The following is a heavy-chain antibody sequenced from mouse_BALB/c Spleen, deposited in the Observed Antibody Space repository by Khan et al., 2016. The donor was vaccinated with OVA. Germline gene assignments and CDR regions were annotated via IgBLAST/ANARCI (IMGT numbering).Heavy chain of an antibody. Sequence: QVQLQQSGAELAKPGASVKMSCKASGYTFTTYWMHWVKQRPGQGLEWIGYINPTSGYTDYNDKFKDRATLSADKSSSTAYMQLNSLTSEDSAVXYCTRDRIDYWGQGTTLTVSS. V-gene: IGHV1-7*01. CDR3: TRDRIDY. CDR2: INPTSGYT. J-gene: IGHJ2*01. CDR1: GYTFTTYW.